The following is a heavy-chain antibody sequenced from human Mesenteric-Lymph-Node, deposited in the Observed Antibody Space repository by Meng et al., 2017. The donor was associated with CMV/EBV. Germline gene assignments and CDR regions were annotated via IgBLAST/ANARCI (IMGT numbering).Heavy chain of an antibody. V-gene: IGHV4-39*01. D-gene: IGHD4-17*01. CDR3: ARQRVTTQLWDA. CDR1: ADSIDSSSYF. Sequence: SETLSLTCTVSADSIDSSSYFWGWIRQPPGKGLEWIGSIHYSGATYYNPSLKSRVTISVDTSKNQFSLKLNSVTAADTAVYYCARQRVTTQLWDAWGQGTLVTVSS. CDR2: IHYSGAT. J-gene: IGHJ5*02.